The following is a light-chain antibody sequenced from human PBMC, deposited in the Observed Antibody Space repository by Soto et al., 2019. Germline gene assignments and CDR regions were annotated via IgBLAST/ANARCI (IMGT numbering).Light chain of an antibody. J-gene: IGKJ2*01. V-gene: IGKV3-20*01. CDR1: QSVSSGY. Sequence: ETVMTQSPGTLSLSPGERATLSCSASQSVSSGYLAWYQQKPGQAPRLLIFGASNRATVIPDRFTGSGSGKYLTLTISRLDPEDFSGYYCQQYGISQKTFGQGTKLDIK. CDR2: GAS. CDR3: QQYGISQKT.